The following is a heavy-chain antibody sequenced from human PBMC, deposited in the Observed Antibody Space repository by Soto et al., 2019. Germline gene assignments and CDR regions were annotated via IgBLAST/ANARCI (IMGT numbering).Heavy chain of an antibody. D-gene: IGHD1-26*01. J-gene: IGHJ5*02. Sequence: SAPTLVNPTQTPTLTCTYSDFSLNTIAMWVSWIRQPPGKALEWLALINWDDAKYYSASLKTRISISKDTSKNQVVLTMTNMDPVDTATYYCARSRVGATFHGGFDPWGQGTLVTVSS. CDR1: DFSLNTIAMW. V-gene: IGHV2-70*12. CDR2: INWDDAK. CDR3: ARSRVGATFHGGFDP.